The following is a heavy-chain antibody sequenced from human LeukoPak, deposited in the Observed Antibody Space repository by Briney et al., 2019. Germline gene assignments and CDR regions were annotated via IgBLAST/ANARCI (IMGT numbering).Heavy chain of an antibody. CDR1: GFTFSSYG. CDR2: IRYDGSNK. V-gene: IGHV3-30*02. CDR3: AKDYYDSSGYYSDAFDI. D-gene: IGHD3-22*01. Sequence: GGSLRLSCAASGFTFSSYGMHWVRQATGKGLEWVAFIRYDGSNKYYADSVKGRFTISRDNSKNTLYLQMNSLRAEDTAVYYCAKDYYDSSGYYSDAFDIWGQGTMVTVSS. J-gene: IGHJ3*02.